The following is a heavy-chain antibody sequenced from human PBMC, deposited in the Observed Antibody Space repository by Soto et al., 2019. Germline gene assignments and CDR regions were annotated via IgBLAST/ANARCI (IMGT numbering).Heavy chain of an antibody. V-gene: IGHV3-13*01. CDR2: IGAAGDT. J-gene: IGHJ6*03. CDR3: SRGPVAGPSYYYMDM. D-gene: IGHD6-19*01. CDR1: GFPFSTYD. Sequence: VLLVESGGGLVQPGGSLRLSCAASGFPFSTYDMHWVRQSPGKGLEWISAIGAAGDTYYSDSMKGRFTISRDNAKSYLYLQMNSLSAGDSAVYYCSRGPVAGPSYYYMDMWGKGTTVIVSS.